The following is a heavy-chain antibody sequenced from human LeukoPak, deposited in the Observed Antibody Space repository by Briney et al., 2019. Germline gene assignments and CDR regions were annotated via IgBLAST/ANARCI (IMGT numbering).Heavy chain of an antibody. J-gene: IGHJ4*02. V-gene: IGHV4-59*01. CDR2: IYYSGST. CDR1: GGFINSYY. Sequence: SETLSLTCTVSGGFINSYYWSWIRQPPGKGLEWIGYIYYSGSTNYNPFLKSRVTISVDTSKNQFSLRLSSVTAADTAVYYCARVTGYMTEDYFDFWGQGTLITVSS. D-gene: IGHD6-13*01. CDR3: ARVTGYMTEDYFDF.